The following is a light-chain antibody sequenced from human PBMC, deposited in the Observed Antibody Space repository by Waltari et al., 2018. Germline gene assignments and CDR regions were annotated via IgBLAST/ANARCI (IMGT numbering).Light chain of an antibody. V-gene: IGKV3-20*01. CDR2: GSS. Sequence: EIVLTQSPGTLSLSPWERTTLSCRASQSVSSNYLACYQQRPGQAPRLLIHGSSSRATGIPDRFSGSGSGTDFTLTISRLEPEDLAVYYCQQYGRSWNTFGQGTKLEIK. CDR3: QQYGRSWNT. J-gene: IGKJ2*01. CDR1: QSVSSNY.